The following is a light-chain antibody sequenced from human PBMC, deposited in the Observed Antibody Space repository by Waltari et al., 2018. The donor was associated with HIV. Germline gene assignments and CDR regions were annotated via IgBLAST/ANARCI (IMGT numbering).Light chain of an antibody. Sequence: QSMLTQPPSVSAAPGQKVTISCSGSSPNLENNYVSWYQQLPGTAPKLLLYDNNLRPSGIPDRFSGSKSGTSATLGITGLQTGDEADYYCGTWDISLNVVVFGGGTTLTVL. CDR2: DNN. CDR1: SPNLENNY. J-gene: IGLJ2*01. V-gene: IGLV1-51*01. CDR3: GTWDISLNVVV.